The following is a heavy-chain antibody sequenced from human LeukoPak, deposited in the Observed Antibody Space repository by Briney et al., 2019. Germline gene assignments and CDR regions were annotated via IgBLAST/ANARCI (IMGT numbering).Heavy chain of an antibody. V-gene: IGHV1-8*03. D-gene: IGHD3-10*01. Sequence: ASAKVSCKASGYTFTSYDINWVRQATGQGLEWMGWMNPNSGNTGYAQKFQGRVTITRNTSISTAYMELSSLRSEDTAVYYCARTTMVRGAREAYWFDPWGQGTLVTVSS. J-gene: IGHJ5*02. CDR2: MNPNSGNT. CDR1: GYTFTSYD. CDR3: ARTTMVRGAREAYWFDP.